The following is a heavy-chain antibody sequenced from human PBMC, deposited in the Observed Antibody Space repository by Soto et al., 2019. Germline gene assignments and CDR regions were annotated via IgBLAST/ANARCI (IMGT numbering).Heavy chain of an antibody. CDR2: IWYDGSKQ. CDR3: ARGRGGSYGGNSAHFDI. V-gene: IGHV3-33*01. D-gene: IGHD4-17*01. Sequence: QVQLVESGGGVVQPGTSLRLSCEASGFTFSGFGMHWVRQAPGKGLEWVAVIWYDGSKQYYADCVKGRFTIARDNSKNALCLQMNSLRAEDTAVYYCARGRGGSYGGNSAHFDIWCQGTLVTVSS. CDR1: GFTFSGFG. J-gene: IGHJ3*02.